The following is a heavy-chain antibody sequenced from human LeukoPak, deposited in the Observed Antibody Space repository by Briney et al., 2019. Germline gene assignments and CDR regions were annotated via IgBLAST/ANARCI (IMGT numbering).Heavy chain of an antibody. Sequence: TGGSLRLSCAASRFTFTSYAMHWVRQAPGKGLEWVAVLSYDGRDKHYADSVKGRFTISRDNSKSTLYLQMSSLRAEDTAVYYCARDGGGTSADYYFDYWGQGTLVTVSS. CDR2: LSYDGRDK. J-gene: IGHJ4*02. D-gene: IGHD2-2*01. CDR3: ARDGGGTSADYYFDY. V-gene: IGHV3-30*04. CDR1: RFTFTSYA.